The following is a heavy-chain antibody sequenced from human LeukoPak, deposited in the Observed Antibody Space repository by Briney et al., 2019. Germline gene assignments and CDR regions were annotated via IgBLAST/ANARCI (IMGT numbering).Heavy chain of an antibody. J-gene: IGHJ1*01. CDR1: EFTFSNYA. V-gene: IGHV3-23*01. D-gene: IGHD3-10*01. CDR3: ANRVASGSTGGYFQH. Sequence: GGSLRLSCAASEFTFSNYAMNWVRQAPGKGLEWVSGISGGGGSTYYADSVKGRFTISRDNSKNTLYLQVNSLRAEDTAVYFCANRVASGSTGGYFQHWGQGTLVTVSS. CDR2: ISGGGGST.